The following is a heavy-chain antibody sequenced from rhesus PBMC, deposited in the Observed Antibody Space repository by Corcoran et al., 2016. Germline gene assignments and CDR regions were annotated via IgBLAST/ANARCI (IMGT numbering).Heavy chain of an antibody. CDR2: ISWSGGST. CDR3: ARDLIAAARYFDY. CDR1: GGSISSNY. D-gene: IGHD6-43*01. J-gene: IGHJ4*01. V-gene: IGHV4-173*01. Sequence: QLQLQESGPGLVKPSETLSLTCAVSGGSISSNYLSWIRQPPGKGLEWIGLISWSGGSTDYNPYLKRRVTSATDTPKNQCSLKLSSVTAADRAVDYCARDLIAAARYFDYWGQGVLVTVSS.